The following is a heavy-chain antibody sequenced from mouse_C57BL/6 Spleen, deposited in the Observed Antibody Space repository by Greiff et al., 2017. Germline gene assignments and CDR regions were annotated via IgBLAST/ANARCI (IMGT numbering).Heavy chain of an antibody. J-gene: IGHJ1*03. CDR3: ARQRRYGYDDWYFDV. CDR1: GFTFSSYT. Sequence: EVKLMESGGGLVKPGGSLKLSCAASGFTFSSYTMSWVRQTPEKRLEWVATISGGGGNTYYPDSVKGRFTISRDNAKNTLYLQMSSLRSEDTALYYGARQRRYGYDDWYFDVWGTGTTVTVSS. CDR2: ISGGGGNT. D-gene: IGHD2-2*01. V-gene: IGHV5-9*01.